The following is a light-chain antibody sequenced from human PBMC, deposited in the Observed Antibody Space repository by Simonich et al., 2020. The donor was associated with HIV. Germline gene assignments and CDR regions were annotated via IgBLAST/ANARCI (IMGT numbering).Light chain of an antibody. CDR1: RSDVGSYNL. CDR3: CSYAGSSTWV. CDR2: EGN. V-gene: IGLV2-23*01. Sequence: QSALTQPASVSGSPGQSITISCTGTRSDVGSYNLVSWYPQHPGKAPTLMIYEGNKRPSGVSNRFSGSKSGNMASLTISGLQAEDEADYYCCSYAGSSTWVFGGGTKLTVL. J-gene: IGLJ3*02.